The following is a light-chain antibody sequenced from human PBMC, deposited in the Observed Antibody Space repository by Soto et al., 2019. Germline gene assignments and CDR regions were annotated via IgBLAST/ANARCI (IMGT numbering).Light chain of an antibody. V-gene: IGKV3-15*01. Sequence: EIVMTQSPATLSVSPGXXXXXXXXASXXVSXXXAWYQQKPGQAPRLLIYGASTRATGIPARFSGSGSGTEFTLTISSLQSEDFAVYXXXQYXNWPPSTFGGGTKVEIK. J-gene: IGKJ4*01. CDR3: XQYXNWPPST. CDR1: XXVSXX. CDR2: GAS.